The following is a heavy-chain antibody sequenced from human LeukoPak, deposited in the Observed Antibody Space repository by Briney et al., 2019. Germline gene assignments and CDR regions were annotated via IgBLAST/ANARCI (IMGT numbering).Heavy chain of an antibody. CDR2: ISYDGSNK. J-gene: IGHJ4*02. Sequence: GGSLRLSCAASGFTFSSYAMHWVRQAPGKGLEWVAVISYDGSNKYYADSVKGRFTISRDNSKNTLYLQMNSLRAEDTAVYYCARSTGRYFDWLTFDYWGQGTLVTVSS. CDR1: GFTFSSYA. V-gene: IGHV3-30-3*01. D-gene: IGHD3-9*01. CDR3: ARSTGRYFDWLTFDY.